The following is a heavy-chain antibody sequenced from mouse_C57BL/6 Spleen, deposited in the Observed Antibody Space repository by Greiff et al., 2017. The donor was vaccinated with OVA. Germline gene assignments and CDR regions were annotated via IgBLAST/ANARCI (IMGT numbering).Heavy chain of an antibody. J-gene: IGHJ2*01. CDR1: GYAFSSSW. V-gene: IGHV1-82*01. Sequence: QVQLQQSGPELVKPGASVKISCKASGYAFSSSWMNWVKQRPGKGLEWIGRIYPGEGDTNYNGKFKGKATLTADKSSSTAYMQLSSLTSEDSAVYFCANYYENYWGQGTTLTVSS. CDR2: IYPGEGDT. D-gene: IGHD1-1*01. CDR3: ANYYENY.